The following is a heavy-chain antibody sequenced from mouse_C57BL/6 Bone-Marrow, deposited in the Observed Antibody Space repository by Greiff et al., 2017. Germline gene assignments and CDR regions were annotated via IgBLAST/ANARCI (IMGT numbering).Heavy chain of an antibody. CDR2: IDPNSGGT. D-gene: IGHD2-2*01. Sequence: QVQLQQPGAELVKPGASVKLSCKASGYTFTSYWMHWVKQRPGRGLEWIGRIDPNSGGTKYNEKFKSKATLTVDKPSRTAYMQLSSLTSEDSAVYYCVLWLRRDTYYAMDYWGQGTSVTVSS. V-gene: IGHV1-72*01. J-gene: IGHJ4*01. CDR3: VLWLRRDTYYAMDY. CDR1: GYTFTSYW.